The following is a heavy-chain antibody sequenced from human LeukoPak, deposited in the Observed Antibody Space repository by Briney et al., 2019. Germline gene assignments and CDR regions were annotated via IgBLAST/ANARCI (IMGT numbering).Heavy chain of an antibody. CDR3: ARAHSSSSDFDY. D-gene: IGHD6-6*01. V-gene: IGHV3-53*01. CDR1: GFTVSSNY. CDR2: IYSGGST. J-gene: IGHJ4*02. Sequence: PGGSLRLSCAASGFTVSSNYMSWVRQAPGKGLEWVSVIYSGGSTYYADSVKGRFTISRDNSKNTLYLQMNSLRAEDTAVYYCARAHSSSSDFDYWGQGTLVTVSS.